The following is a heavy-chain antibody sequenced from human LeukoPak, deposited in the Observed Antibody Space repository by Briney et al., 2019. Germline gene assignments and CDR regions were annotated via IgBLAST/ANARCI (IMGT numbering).Heavy chain of an antibody. CDR2: FDPEDGET. V-gene: IGHV1-24*01. J-gene: IGHJ3*02. CDR3: ATTPPRYCGGGSCYSDAFDI. Sequence: ASVKVSCKVSGYTLTELSMHWVRQAPGKGLEWMGGFDPEDGETIYAQKFQGRVTITEYTSTDTAYMELSSLRSEDTAVYYCATTPPRYCGGGSCYSDAFDIWGQGTMVTVSS. D-gene: IGHD2-15*01. CDR1: GYTLTELS.